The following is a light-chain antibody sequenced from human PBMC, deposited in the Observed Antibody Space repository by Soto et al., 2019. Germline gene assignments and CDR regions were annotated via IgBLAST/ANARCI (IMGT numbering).Light chain of an antibody. CDR1: SSDVGSYNY. CDR2: EVR. V-gene: IGLV2-14*01. J-gene: IGLJ1*01. Sequence: QSVLTQPASVSGSPGQSITISCTGTSSDVGSYNYVAWYQQFPGKTPKLMIYEVRNRPSGVSFRFSGSKSGNTASLTISGLQAEDEADYYCISYTGSDTSYVFGTGTKLTVL. CDR3: ISYTGSDTSYV.